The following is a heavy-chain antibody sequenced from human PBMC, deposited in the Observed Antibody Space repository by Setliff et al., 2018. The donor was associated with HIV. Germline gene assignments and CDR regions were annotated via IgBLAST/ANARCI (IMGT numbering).Heavy chain of an antibody. CDR2: ISGSVNTI. CDR3: ARATQLRSGVVDPAAKYFYYYMDV. CDR1: GFTFSDYY. D-gene: IGHD2-2*01. J-gene: IGHJ6*03. V-gene: IGHV3-11*04. Sequence: GGSLRLSCAASGFTFSDYYMSWIRQAPGKGLEWISYISGSVNTIYYVDSVKGRFTISRDNAKNSLYLQINSLRAEDTAVYYCARATQLRSGVVDPAAKYFYYYMDVWGKGTTVTVSS.